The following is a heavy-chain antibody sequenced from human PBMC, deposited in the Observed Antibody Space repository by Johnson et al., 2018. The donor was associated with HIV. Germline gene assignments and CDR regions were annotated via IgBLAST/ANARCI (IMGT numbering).Heavy chain of an antibody. J-gene: IGHJ3*02. V-gene: IGHV3-66*01. CDR3: ASVPMIVVLDGAFDI. CDR1: GFTVSSNY. Sequence: VQLVESGGGVVQSGGSLRLSCAASGFTVSSNYMSWVRQAPGKGLEWVSVIYSGGSTYYADSVKGRFTISRDNSKNTLYLQMNSLRAEDTAVYYCASVPMIVVLDGAFDIWGQGTMLIVSS. CDR2: IYSGGST. D-gene: IGHD3-22*01.